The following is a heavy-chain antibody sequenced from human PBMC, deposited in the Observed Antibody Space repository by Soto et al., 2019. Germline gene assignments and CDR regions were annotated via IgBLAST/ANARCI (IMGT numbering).Heavy chain of an antibody. J-gene: IGHJ1*01. CDR3: GKGVPGIAVAGTGYFQH. Sequence: EVQLLESGGGLVQPGGSLRLSCAASGFTFSSYAMSWVRQAPGKGLEWVSGISGSGDSTYYADSVKGRFTISRDNSKNTLYLQMNSLRAEDMAVYYCGKGVPGIAVAGTGYFQHWGQGTLVTVSS. V-gene: IGHV3-23*01. D-gene: IGHD6-19*01. CDR1: GFTFSSYA. CDR2: ISGSGDST.